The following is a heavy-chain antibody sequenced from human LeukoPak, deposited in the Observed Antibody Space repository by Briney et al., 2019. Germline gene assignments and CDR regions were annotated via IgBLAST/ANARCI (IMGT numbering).Heavy chain of an antibody. Sequence: ASVTVSCTASGYTFTVYYMHWVRQAPGQGLEWMGWINPNSGGTNYAQKFQGRVTMTRDTSISTAYMELSRLRSDDTAVYYCASHFIAVAGTRPDYWGQGTLVTVSS. V-gene: IGHV1-2*02. J-gene: IGHJ4*02. CDR3: ASHFIAVAGTRPDY. D-gene: IGHD6-19*01. CDR1: GYTFTVYY. CDR2: INPNSGGT.